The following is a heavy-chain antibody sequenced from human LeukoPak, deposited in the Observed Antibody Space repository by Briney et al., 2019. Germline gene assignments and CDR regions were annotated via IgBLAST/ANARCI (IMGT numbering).Heavy chain of an antibody. CDR3: ARTGNRAFDV. V-gene: IGHV1-2*02. D-gene: IGHD1-1*01. Sequence: GASVKVSCKSSGYTLTGYYFHWVRQAPGQGLEWMGRINAESGDTNYAQKFQGRVTMTRDTPITTAYMEVRRLRSDDTAVYYCARTGNRAFDVWGQGTLVIVSS. CDR1: GYTLTGYY. CDR2: INAESGDT. J-gene: IGHJ3*01.